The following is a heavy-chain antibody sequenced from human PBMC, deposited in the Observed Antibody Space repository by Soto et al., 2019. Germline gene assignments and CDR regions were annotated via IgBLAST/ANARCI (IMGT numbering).Heavy chain of an antibody. D-gene: IGHD2-21*01. CDR1: GFTFSTYA. J-gene: IGHJ3*02. CDR3: AKDFGDPYAFDI. V-gene: IGHV3-23*01. Sequence: MQLLESGGELVQRGGSLRLSCAASGFTFSTYAMSWVRQAPGKGLEWISNIRGSNGRIDYADSVKGRFTISRDNSKNTLYLEMNSLRAEDTAVYYCAKDFGDPYAFDIWGQGAMVTVSS. CDR2: IRGSNGRI.